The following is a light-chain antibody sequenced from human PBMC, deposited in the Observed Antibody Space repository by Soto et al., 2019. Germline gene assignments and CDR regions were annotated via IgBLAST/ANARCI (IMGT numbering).Light chain of an antibody. CDR1: QSVSTN. V-gene: IGKV3-15*01. CDR3: QQYTNWPPRT. J-gene: IGKJ1*01. Sequence: EILMTQSPATLSVSPGERATLSCRGSQSVSTNLAWYQQKPVQSPILLIYGASTRPAGVPARFSGSGSGTDFTLTISSLQSEDFAVYYCQQYTNWPPRTFGQGTKVEIK. CDR2: GAS.